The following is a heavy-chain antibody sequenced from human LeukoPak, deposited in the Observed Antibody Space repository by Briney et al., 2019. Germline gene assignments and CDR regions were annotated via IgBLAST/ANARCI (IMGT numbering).Heavy chain of an antibody. CDR3: ARDLAAAGTGSDY. D-gene: IGHD6-13*01. CDR1: GGSISSGSSY. V-gene: IGHV4-39*02. Sequence: SETLSLTCTVSGGSISSGSSYWAWIRQPPGKGLEWIGNIYYSGRTYYNPSLKSRVTISVDTSKNQISLRLSFVTAADTALYYCARDLAAAGTGSDYWGQGTLVTVSS. J-gene: IGHJ4*02. CDR2: IYYSGRT.